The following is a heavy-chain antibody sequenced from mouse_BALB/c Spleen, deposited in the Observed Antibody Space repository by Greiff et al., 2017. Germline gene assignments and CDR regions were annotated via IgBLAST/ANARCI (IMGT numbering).Heavy chain of an antibody. Sequence: QVQLKESGPGILQPSQTLSLTCSFSGFSLSTSGMGVSWIRQPSGKGLEWLAHIYWDDDQRYNPSLKSRLTISKDTSSNQVFLKITSVDTADTATYYCARFYGYGRVFDYWGQGTTLTVSS. CDR1: GFSLSTSGMG. J-gene: IGHJ2*01. CDR3: ARFYGYGRVFDY. V-gene: IGHV8-12*01. CDR2: IYWDDDQ. D-gene: IGHD2-2*01.